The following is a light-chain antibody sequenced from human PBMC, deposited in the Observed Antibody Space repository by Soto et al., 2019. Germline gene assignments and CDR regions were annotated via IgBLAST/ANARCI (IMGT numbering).Light chain of an antibody. CDR1: QNISVC. CDR3: QQYDSSSST. V-gene: IGKV1-5*01. J-gene: IGKJ2*01. CDR2: DAS. Sequence: DIQMTQSPSTLSASVGDGVTITCRASQNISVCLAWYQQRPGKAPKFLIYDASNLETGVSSRFSGSGSGTEFTLTIRSLEPDDFATYYCQQYDSSSSTFGQGTKLEIK.